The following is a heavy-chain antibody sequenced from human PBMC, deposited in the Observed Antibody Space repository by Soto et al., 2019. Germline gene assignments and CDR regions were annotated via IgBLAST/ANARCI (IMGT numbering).Heavy chain of an antibody. J-gene: IGHJ4*02. D-gene: IGHD6-6*01. CDR3: ARRGNNSSAHHFDH. V-gene: IGHV3-11*01. Sequence: QVQLVESGGGLVKPGGSLRLSCAASGFTFSGYNMSWIRQAPGKGLEWVSYITSSGSNTFDAESVKGRFTISRDNTMNVLYLQMNSLSAEDTAVYYCARRGNNSSAHHFDHWGQGTLVTVSS. CDR2: ITSSGSNT. CDR1: GFTFSGYN.